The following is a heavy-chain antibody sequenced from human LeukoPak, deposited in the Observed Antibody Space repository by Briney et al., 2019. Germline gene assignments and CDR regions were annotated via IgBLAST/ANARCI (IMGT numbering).Heavy chain of an antibody. Sequence: AGGSLRLSCAASGFTFSSYAMSWVRQAPGKGREWVSAISGSGGSTYYADSVKGRFTISRDNSKNTLYLQMNSLRAEDTAVYYCAKDRTSGRYYYYGMDVWGQGTTVTVSS. CDR2: ISGSGGST. V-gene: IGHV3-23*01. CDR3: AKDRTSGRYYYYGMDV. CDR1: GFTFSSYA. D-gene: IGHD2-2*01. J-gene: IGHJ6*02.